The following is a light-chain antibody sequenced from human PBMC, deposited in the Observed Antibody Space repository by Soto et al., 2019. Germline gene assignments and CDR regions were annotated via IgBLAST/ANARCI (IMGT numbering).Light chain of an antibody. CDR3: SSYTSSRAYV. V-gene: IGLV2-14*01. J-gene: IGLJ1*01. CDR1: SSDVGGYNY. CDR2: EVS. Sequence: QSVLTHPASVSGSPGQSITISCTGTSSDVGGYNYVSWYQQQSGKAPKLMIHEVSNRPSGVSNRFSGSKSGNTASLTISGLQAEDEADYYCSSYTSSRAYVFGIGTKVTVL.